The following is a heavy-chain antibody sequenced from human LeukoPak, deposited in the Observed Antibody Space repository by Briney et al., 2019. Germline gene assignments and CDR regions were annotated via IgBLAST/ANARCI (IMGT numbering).Heavy chain of an antibody. Sequence: TSETLSLTCTVSGGSFSSSNWWSWVRQPPGKGLEWIGEIYHSGSTNYNPSLKSRVTISVDTSKNQFSLKLSSVTAADTAVYYCARAKRWGGSSFDYWGQGTLVTVSS. CDR2: IYHSGST. J-gene: IGHJ4*02. CDR3: ARAKRWGGSSFDY. V-gene: IGHV4-4*02. D-gene: IGHD5-24*01. CDR1: GGSFSSSNW.